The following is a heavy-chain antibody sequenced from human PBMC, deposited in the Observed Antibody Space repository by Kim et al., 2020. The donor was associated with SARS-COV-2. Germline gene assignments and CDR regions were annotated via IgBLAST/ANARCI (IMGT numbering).Heavy chain of an antibody. J-gene: IGHJ4*02. CDR3: ARYGPVSYSRFDN. V-gene: IGHV4-59*01. D-gene: IGHD3-10*01. CDR1: GGSISSYY. CDR2: IYYSGST. Sequence: SETLSLTCTVSGGSISSYYWSWIRKPPGKGLEWIGYIYYSGSTNYNSSLTSRGTISIDTSKNQFSLNLTSVTAADTAVYFCARYGPVSYSRFDNWGQGIL.